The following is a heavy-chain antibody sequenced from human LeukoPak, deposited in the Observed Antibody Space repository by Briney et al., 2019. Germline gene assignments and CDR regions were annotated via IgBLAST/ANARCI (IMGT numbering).Heavy chain of an antibody. V-gene: IGHV3-49*04. D-gene: IGHD1-26*01. CDR3: TRGGLGATFF. CDR2: IRRKADGGAT. J-gene: IGHJ4*02. CDR1: GFTFGDYA. Sequence: GGSLRLSCTASGFTFGDYAMSWVRQAPGKGLEWVGFIRRKADGGATAYAASVKGRFTISREDSKSIAYLQMNSLKTEDTAVYYCTRGGLGATFFWGQGTLVTVSS.